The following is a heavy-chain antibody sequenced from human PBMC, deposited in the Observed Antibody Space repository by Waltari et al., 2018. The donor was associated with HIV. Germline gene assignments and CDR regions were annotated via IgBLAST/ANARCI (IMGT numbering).Heavy chain of an antibody. D-gene: IGHD4-4*01. CDR2: IYYSGST. V-gene: IGHV4-39*01. CDR1: GGSISSSSYY. J-gene: IGHJ4*02. Sequence: QLQLQESGPGLVKPSETLSLTCTVSGGSISSSSYYWCWIRQPPGKGLEWSGSIYYSGSTYYNPSLKSRVTISVDTSKNQFSLKLSSVTAADTAVYYCARLAYSNYLAFDYWGQGTLVTVSS. CDR3: ARLAYSNYLAFDY.